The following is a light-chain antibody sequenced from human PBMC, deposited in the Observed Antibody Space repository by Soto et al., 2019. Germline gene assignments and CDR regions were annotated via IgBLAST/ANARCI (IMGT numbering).Light chain of an antibody. CDR3: GSWDSSLAFV. Sequence: QSVLTQPPSVSAAPGQKVTISCSGSSSNIGNNYVSWYQQLPGTAPKLLIYDNNKRPSGIPDRFSGSKSATSATLGITGLSAGDEADYYCGSWDSSLAFVFGGGTQLTVL. V-gene: IGLV1-51*01. CDR2: DNN. CDR1: SSNIGNNY. J-gene: IGLJ7*01.